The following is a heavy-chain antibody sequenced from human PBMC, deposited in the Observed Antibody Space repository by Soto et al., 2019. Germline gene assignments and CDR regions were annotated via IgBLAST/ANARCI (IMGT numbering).Heavy chain of an antibody. J-gene: IGHJ5*02. Sequence: PGESLKISCKGSGYSFTSYWISWVRQMPGKGLEWMGRIDPSDSYTNYSPSFQGQVTISADKSISTAYLQWSSLKASDTAMYYCARLLDPTSNWFDPWGQGTLVTVSS. D-gene: IGHD5-12*01. CDR1: GYSFTSYW. CDR3: ARLLDPTSNWFDP. CDR2: IDPSDSYT. V-gene: IGHV5-10-1*04.